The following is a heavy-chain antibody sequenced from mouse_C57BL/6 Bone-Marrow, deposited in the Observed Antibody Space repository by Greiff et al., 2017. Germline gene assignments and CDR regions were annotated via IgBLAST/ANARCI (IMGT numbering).Heavy chain of an antibody. D-gene: IGHD3-2*02. CDR3: ARGGQLRLLFYYAMDY. Sequence: QVQLQQPGAELVKPGASVKLSCKASGYTFTSYWMHWVKQMPGRGLEWIGRIDPNSGGTKYNEKFKSKATLTVDKPSSTAYMQLSSLTSEDSAVYYCARGGQLRLLFYYAMDYWGQGTSVTVSS. CDR1: GYTFTSYW. CDR2: IDPNSGGT. J-gene: IGHJ4*01. V-gene: IGHV1-72*01.